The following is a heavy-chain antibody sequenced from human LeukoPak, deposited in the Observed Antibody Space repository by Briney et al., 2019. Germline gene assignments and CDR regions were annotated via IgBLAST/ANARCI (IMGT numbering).Heavy chain of an antibody. CDR1: GYSFTSYW. J-gene: IGHJ4*02. CDR2: IYPRDSDT. CDR3: ARRQYSGYDFDF. V-gene: IGHV5-51*01. Sequence: GESLKISCEGSGYSFTSYWIGWVRQMPGKGLEWMGIIYPRDSDTRYSPSFQGQVTVSADKSISTAYLQWNTLEASDTAMYYCARRQYSGYDFDFWGQGTLVTVSS. D-gene: IGHD5-12*01.